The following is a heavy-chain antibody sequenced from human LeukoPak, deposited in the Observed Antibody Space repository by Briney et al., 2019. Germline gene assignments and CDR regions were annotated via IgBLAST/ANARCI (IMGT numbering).Heavy chain of an antibody. Sequence: ASVKVSCTASAYTFTDYYIHWVRQAPGQGLEWMGRMNPNSGGADYAPKFQGRVSMTRETSIKTAYVELTRLQSDDTAMYYCARVAYGDSATHFDYWGQGTLVTVSS. CDR2: MNPNSGGA. V-gene: IGHV1-2*06. D-gene: IGHD4-17*01. CDR3: ARVAYGDSATHFDY. J-gene: IGHJ4*02. CDR1: AYTFTDYY.